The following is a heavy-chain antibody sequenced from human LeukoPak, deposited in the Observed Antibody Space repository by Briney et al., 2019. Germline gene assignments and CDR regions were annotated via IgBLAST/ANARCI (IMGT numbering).Heavy chain of an antibody. CDR1: GGSISSGGYY. CDR2: IYYSGST. Sequence: SQTLSLTCTVSGGSISSGGYYWSWIRQHPGKGLEWIGYIYYSGSTNYNPSLKSRVTISVDTSKNQFSLKLSSVTAADTAVYYCARGIAAEEGWFDPWGQGTLVTVSS. CDR3: ARGIAAEEGWFDP. J-gene: IGHJ5*02. V-gene: IGHV4-61*08. D-gene: IGHD6-13*01.